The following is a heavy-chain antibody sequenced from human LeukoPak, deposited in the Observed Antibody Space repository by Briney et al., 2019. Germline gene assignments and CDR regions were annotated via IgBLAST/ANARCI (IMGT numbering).Heavy chain of an antibody. CDR3: ARGPLAVAGTSPLDY. J-gene: IGHJ4*02. CDR1: GGSISSSGYY. Sequence: SETLSLTCSVSGGSISSSGYYWGWIRQSPGEGLEWIGNIYYSGITYYNPSLKSRVTISVDTSKNQFSVKLSSVTAADTAVYYCARGPLAVAGTSPLDYWGQGTLVTVSS. D-gene: IGHD6-19*01. V-gene: IGHV4-39*01. CDR2: IYYSGIT.